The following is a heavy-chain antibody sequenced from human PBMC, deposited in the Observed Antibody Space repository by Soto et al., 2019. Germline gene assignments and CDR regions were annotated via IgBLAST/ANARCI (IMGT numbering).Heavy chain of an antibody. CDR2: INSDGSST. Sequence: EVQLVESEGGLVQPGGSLRLYCAASGFTFSSYWMHWVRQAPGKGLVWVSRINSDGSSTTYVDSVKGRFTISRDSAKNMLYLQMNSLRAEDTALYYCARGGDDYGDYWGQGTLVTVSS. V-gene: IGHV3-74*01. CDR3: ARGGDDYGDY. CDR1: GFTFSSYW. J-gene: IGHJ4*02.